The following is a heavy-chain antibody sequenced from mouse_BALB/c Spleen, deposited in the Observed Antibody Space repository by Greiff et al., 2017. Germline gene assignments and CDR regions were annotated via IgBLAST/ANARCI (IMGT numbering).Heavy chain of an antibody. CDR2: FYPGSGSI. J-gene: IGHJ4*01. CDR3: ARGVWDVGAMDY. CDR1: GYTFTEYI. Sequence: QVQLQQSGAELVKPGASVKLSCKASGYTFTEYIIHWVKQRSGQGLEWIGWFYPGSGSIKYNEKFKGKATLTADTSSSTAYMQLSSLTSEDSAIYYCARGVWDVGAMDYWGQGTSVTVSS. D-gene: IGHD4-1*01. V-gene: IGHV1-62-2*01.